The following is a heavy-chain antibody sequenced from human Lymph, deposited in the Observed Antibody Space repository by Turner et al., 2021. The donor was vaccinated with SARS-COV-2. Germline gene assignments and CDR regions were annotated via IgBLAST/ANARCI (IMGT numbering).Heavy chain of an antibody. Sequence: QVQLVQSGAEVKTPGASVKVCCKAFGYTFTSYDINWVRQATGQGLEWIGCMNPNSGNTVYAQKFQGRVTITRNTSISTAYMELSSLRSEDTAVYYCARVGVGATEYMDVWGKGTTVTVSS. J-gene: IGHJ6*03. V-gene: IGHV1-8*03. D-gene: IGHD1-26*01. CDR3: ARVGVGATEYMDV. CDR2: MNPNSGNT. CDR1: GYTFTSYD.